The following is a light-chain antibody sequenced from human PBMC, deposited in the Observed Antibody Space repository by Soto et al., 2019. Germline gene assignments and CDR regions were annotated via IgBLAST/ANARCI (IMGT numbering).Light chain of an antibody. CDR2: DAS. CDR3: QQYDGH. J-gene: IGKJ2*01. CDR1: QSISTW. Sequence: DIQMTQSPSTVSASVGDRVTITCRASQSISTWLAWYQQKPGKAPRVLIYDASSLQSGVPSRFSGSGSGTEFTLTISSLDPDDFATYYCQQYDGHFGQGTKLEIK. V-gene: IGKV1-5*01.